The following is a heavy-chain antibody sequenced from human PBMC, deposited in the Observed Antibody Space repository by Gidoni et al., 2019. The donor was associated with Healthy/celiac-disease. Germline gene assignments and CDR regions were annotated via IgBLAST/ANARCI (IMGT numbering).Heavy chain of an antibody. CDR3: ARGGPLWYDILTGYYFALDYYGMDV. Sequence: QVQLQESGPGLVKPSQTLSLTCPVSGGSISSGGYYWSWIRQHPGKGLEWIGYIYYSGSTYYNPSLKSRVTISVDTSKNQFSLKLSSVTAADTAVYYCARGGPLWYDILTGYYFALDYYGMDVWGQGTTVTVSS. V-gene: IGHV4-31*03. CDR2: IYYSGST. CDR1: GGSISSGGYY. D-gene: IGHD3-9*01. J-gene: IGHJ6*02.